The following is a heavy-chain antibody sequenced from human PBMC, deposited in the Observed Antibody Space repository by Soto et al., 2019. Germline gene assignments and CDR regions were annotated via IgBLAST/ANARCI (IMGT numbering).Heavy chain of an antibody. D-gene: IGHD1-1*01. CDR2: MNPNSGNT. V-gene: IGHV1-8*01. CDR3: ARERPGTTSMDV. Sequence: QVQLVQSGAEVKKPGASVKVSCKASGYTFTSYDINWVRQATGQGLEWMGWMNPNSGNTGYAQKFHGRDTMTRNTSISTAYTELSSLRSEDTAVYYCARERPGTTSMDVWGQGTTVTVSS. CDR1: GYTFTSYD. J-gene: IGHJ6*02.